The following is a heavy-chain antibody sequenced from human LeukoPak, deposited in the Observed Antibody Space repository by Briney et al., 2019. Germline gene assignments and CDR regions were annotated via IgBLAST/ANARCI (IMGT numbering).Heavy chain of an antibody. Sequence: GGSLRLSCAASGFTFSSYAMSWVRQAPGKGLEWVSAISGSGCSTYYADSVKGRFTISRDNSKNTLYLQMNSLRAEDTAVYYCAKDKGRTMVRGSFDYWGREPWSPSP. V-gene: IGHV3-23*01. CDR1: GFTFSSYA. CDR2: ISGSGCST. J-gene: IGHJ4*02. CDR3: AKDKGRTMVRGSFDY. D-gene: IGHD3-10*01.